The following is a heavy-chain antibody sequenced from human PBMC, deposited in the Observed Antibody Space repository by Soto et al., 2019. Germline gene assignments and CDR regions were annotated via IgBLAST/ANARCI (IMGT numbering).Heavy chain of an antibody. D-gene: IGHD6-19*01. V-gene: IGHV1-46*03. CDR3: ARDGVSSGADY. J-gene: IGHJ4*02. Sequence: ASVKVSCKASGYTFASYYIHWVRQAPGQGLEWMGMSNPSGGNTKYAQKFQGRVTMTRDTSTSTVYMELSSLRSEDTAVYFCARDGVSSGADYWGQGTPVTVSS. CDR2: SNPSGGNT. CDR1: GYTFASYY.